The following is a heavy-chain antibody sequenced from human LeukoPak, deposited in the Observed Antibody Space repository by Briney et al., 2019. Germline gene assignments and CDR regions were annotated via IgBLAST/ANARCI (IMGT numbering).Heavy chain of an antibody. Sequence: PSETLSLTCTVSGGSISPHYWSWIRQPPGRGLEYVGYIYYTGGTNYNPSLRSRATVSVDASKNQFSLKLSSVTATDTAVYYCARLGFCRGDNCLDDYWGQGTLVTVSS. CDR1: GGSISPHY. J-gene: IGHJ4*02. V-gene: IGHV4-59*08. CDR2: IYYTGGT. CDR3: ARLGFCRGDNCLDDY. D-gene: IGHD2-15*01.